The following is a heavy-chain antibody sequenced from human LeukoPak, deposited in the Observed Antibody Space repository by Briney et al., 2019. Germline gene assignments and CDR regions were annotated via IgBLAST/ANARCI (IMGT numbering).Heavy chain of an antibody. J-gene: IGHJ6*02. D-gene: IGHD3-10*01. CDR2: ISYDGSNK. V-gene: IGHV3-30-3*01. Sequence: GRSLRLSCAASGFTFSSYAMHWVRQAPGKGLEWVAVISYDGSNKYYADSVKGRFTISRDNSKNTLYLQMNSLRAEDTAVCYCARDLPITMVRGVTFYYYYGMDVWGQGTTVTVSS. CDR1: GFTFSSYA. CDR3: ARDLPITMVRGVTFYYYYGMDV.